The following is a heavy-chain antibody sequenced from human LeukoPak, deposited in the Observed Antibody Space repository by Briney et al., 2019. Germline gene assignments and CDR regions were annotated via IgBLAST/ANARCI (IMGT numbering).Heavy chain of an antibody. CDR2: ISYDGNNE. CDR3: ARDGDASVIYFDY. CDR1: GFTFSSYA. V-gene: IGHV3-30-3*01. D-gene: IGHD3-16*02. J-gene: IGHJ4*02. Sequence: GGSLTLSCAASGFTFSSYAMHWVRQPPGKGLEWVAVISYDGNNEYYADSVKGRFTISRDNSKNTLYLQMNSLRAEDTAVYYCARDGDASVIYFDYWGQGTLVTVSS.